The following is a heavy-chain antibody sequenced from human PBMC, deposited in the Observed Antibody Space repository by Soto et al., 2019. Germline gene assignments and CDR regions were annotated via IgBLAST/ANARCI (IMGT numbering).Heavy chain of an antibody. Sequence: QVQLVESGAELKKPGSSVKVSCKASGDTFSFYTINWVRQAPGLGLEWMGRVNPILSRSNYAQKFQGRVTKTADNSTSTAYMELRSLRSEDTAFYYCATSYGSGYRAFDYWGKGALVTVSS. CDR1: GDTFSFYT. CDR2: VNPILSRS. CDR3: ATSYGSGYRAFDY. V-gene: IGHV1-69*02. J-gene: IGHJ4*02. D-gene: IGHD3-10*01.